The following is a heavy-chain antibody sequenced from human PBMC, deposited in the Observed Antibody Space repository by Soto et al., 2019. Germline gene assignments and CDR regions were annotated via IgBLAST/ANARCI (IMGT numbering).Heavy chain of an antibody. CDR3: ARLRWETENNWFDP. CDR1: GDSISSVDHY. CDR2: IYHSGST. Sequence: QVQLQESGPGLVRPSQTLSLTCTVSGDSISSVDHYWSWIRQPPGKGLEWVGYIYHSGSTPYNPSLNSRLTISIDTSTNRFSLNLTSVTAADTAVYFCARLRWETENNWFDPWGQGALVTVSS. J-gene: IGHJ5*02. V-gene: IGHV4-30-4*01. D-gene: IGHD1-26*01.